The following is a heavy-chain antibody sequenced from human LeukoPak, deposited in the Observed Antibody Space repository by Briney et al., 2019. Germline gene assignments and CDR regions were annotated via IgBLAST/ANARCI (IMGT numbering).Heavy chain of an antibody. Sequence: GGSLRLSCAASGLTISSNYMNWVRQAPGKGLEWVSVIYSGGSTYYADSVKGRFTISRDNSKNTLYLQMNSLRVEDTAVYYCARERAWGFITGTTPYFDYWGQGTLVTVSS. CDR2: IYSGGST. V-gene: IGHV3-53*01. D-gene: IGHD1-7*01. J-gene: IGHJ4*02. CDR1: GLTISSNY. CDR3: ARERAWGFITGTTPYFDY.